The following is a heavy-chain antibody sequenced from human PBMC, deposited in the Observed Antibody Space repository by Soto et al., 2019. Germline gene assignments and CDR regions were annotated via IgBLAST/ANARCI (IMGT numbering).Heavy chain of an antibody. CDR2: ISSSGNTI. V-gene: IGHV3-11*01. CDR3: ARRYSGGRAFDI. D-gene: IGHD5-12*01. Sequence: QVQLGESGGGLVRPGESLRLSCAAPEFTFSDYYMSWIRQAPGKWLEWVSYISSSGNTIYYPDYVKGRFTLSRDNAKNSLYLQMNSLRAEDTAVYYCARRYSGGRAFDICGQGTMVTVSS. CDR1: EFTFSDYY. J-gene: IGHJ3*02.